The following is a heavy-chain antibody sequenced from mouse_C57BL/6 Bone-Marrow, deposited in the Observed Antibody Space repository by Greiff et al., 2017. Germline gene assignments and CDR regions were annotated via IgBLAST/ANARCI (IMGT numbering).Heavy chain of an antibody. Sequence: VQLQQSGPELVKPGASVKIPCKASGYTFTDYNMDWVKQSHGKSLEWIGDINPNNGGTIYNQKFKGKATLTVDKSSSTAYMELRSLTSEDTAVYYCARFPYYYGSGGFDYWGQGTTLTVSS. V-gene: IGHV1-18*01. J-gene: IGHJ2*01. CDR3: ARFPYYYGSGGFDY. CDR1: GYTFTDYN. CDR2: INPNNGGT. D-gene: IGHD1-1*01.